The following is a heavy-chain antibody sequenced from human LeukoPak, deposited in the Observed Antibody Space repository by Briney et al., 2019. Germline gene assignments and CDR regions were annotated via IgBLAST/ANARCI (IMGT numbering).Heavy chain of an antibody. Sequence: ASVKVSCKASGYTLTDYYLHWVRQAPGQGLEWMGWINPKDGGTNYAQKFRGRVTMTTDTSITTAYMDLNSLRSDDTAVYYCARESLYSSSWFDNWGQGTLVTVSS. CDR3: ARESLYSSSWFDN. CDR1: GYTLTDYY. J-gene: IGHJ4*02. CDR2: INPKDGGT. D-gene: IGHD6-13*01. V-gene: IGHV1-2*02.